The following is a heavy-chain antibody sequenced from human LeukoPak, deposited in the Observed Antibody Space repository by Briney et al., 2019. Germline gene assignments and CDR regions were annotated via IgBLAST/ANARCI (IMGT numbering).Heavy chain of an antibody. CDR2: ISYDGSNK. CDR3: ARDQPGPEVSYYFDY. J-gene: IGHJ4*02. V-gene: IGHV3-30-3*01. Sequence: GGSLRLSCAASGFTFSSYAMHWFRQAPGKGLEWVAVISYDGSNKYYADSVKGRFTISRDNSKNTLYLQMNSLRAEDTAVYYCARDQPGPEVSYYFDYWGQGTLVTVSS. CDR1: GFTFSSYA. D-gene: IGHD2-2*01.